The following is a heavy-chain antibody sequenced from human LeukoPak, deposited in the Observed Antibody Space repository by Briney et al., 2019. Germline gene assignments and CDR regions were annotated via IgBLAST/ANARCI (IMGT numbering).Heavy chain of an antibody. V-gene: IGHV1-18*01. CDR1: GYTFTSYG. CDR3: ARDPRRYYYDSSGYRTFDY. D-gene: IGHD3-22*01. J-gene: IGHJ4*02. CDR2: ISAYNGNT. Sequence: ASVKVSRKASGYTFTSYGISWVRQAPGQGLEWMGWISAYNGNTNYAQKLQGRVTMTTDTSTSTTYMELRSLRSDDTAVYYCARDPRRYYYDSSGYRTFDYWGQGTLVTVCS.